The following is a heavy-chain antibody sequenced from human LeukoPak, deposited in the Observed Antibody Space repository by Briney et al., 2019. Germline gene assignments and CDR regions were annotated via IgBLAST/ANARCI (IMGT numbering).Heavy chain of an antibody. CDR1: GGSFSGYY. J-gene: IGHJ4*02. CDR2: INHSGST. Sequence: SETLSRTCAGYGGSFSGYYWSWIRQPPGKGLEWIGEINHSGSTNYNPSLKSRVTISVDTSKNQFSLKLSSVTAADTAVYYCARGLLWSKAAFDYWGQGTLVTVSS. CDR3: ARGLLWSKAAFDY. V-gene: IGHV4-34*01. D-gene: IGHD5-18*01.